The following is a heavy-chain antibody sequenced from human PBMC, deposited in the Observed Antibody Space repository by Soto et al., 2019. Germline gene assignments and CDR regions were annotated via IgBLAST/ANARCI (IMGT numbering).Heavy chain of an antibody. D-gene: IGHD3-10*01. Sequence: GGSLRLSCAASGFTFSRYWMHWFRQGPEKGLVWVSRINGDGSSTNYADSVKGRFTISRDNAKNMLYLHMNSLRTDDTAVYYSVRDRPGLDWGQGTQVTVSS. V-gene: IGHV3-74*01. CDR2: INGDGSST. CDR3: VRDRPGLD. J-gene: IGHJ4*02. CDR1: GFTFSRYW.